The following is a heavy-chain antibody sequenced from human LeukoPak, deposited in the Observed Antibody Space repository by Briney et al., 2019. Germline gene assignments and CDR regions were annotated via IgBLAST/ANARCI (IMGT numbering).Heavy chain of an antibody. V-gene: IGHV3-30*02. CDR2: IRYDGSNK. D-gene: IGHD3-9*01. Sequence: GGSLRLSCAASGFTFSSYGMHWVRQAPGKGLEWVAFIRYDGSNKYYADSVKGRFTISRDNSKNTLYLQMNSLRAEDTAVYYCARPPPTENFDWLLSFDSCGQRAPFSLSS. CDR1: GFTFSSYG. J-gene: IGHJ4*02. CDR3: ARPPPTENFDWLLSFDS.